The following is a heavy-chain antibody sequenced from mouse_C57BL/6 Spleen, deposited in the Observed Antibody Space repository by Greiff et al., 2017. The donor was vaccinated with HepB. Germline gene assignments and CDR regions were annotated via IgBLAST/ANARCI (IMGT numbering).Heavy chain of an antibody. CDR3: ARGRGNYVGWFAY. D-gene: IGHD2-1*01. CDR1: GYTFTDYE. CDR2: IDPETGGT. V-gene: IGHV1-15*01. J-gene: IGHJ3*01. Sequence: VQLQQSGAELVRPGASVTLSCKASGYTFTDYEMHWVKQTPVYGLEWIGAIDPETGGTAYNQKFKGKAILTADKSSSTAYMELHSLTSEDSAVYYCARGRGNYVGWFAYWGQGTLVTVSA.